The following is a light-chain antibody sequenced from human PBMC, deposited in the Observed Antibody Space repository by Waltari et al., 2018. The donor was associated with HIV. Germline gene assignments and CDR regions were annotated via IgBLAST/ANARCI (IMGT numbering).Light chain of an antibody. J-gene: IGKJ1*01. CDR3: LQDYNLPGA. Sequence: VLTQSPGNLSVSPGERATLSCRASQRIDTTSLSWYQQKPGQAPRLVIYGASTRASGIPPRFSGSGSGTDFTLTISSLQPEDFASYYCLQDYNLPGAFGQGTRVEIK. CDR2: GAS. V-gene: IGKV3D-7*01. CDR1: QRIDTTS.